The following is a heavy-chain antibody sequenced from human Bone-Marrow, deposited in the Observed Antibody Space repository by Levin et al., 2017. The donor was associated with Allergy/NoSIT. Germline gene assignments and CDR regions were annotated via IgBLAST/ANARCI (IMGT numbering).Heavy chain of an antibody. D-gene: IGHD2-8*02. CDR1: GDTFSSYA. V-gene: IGHV1-69*01. CDR3: ASGPGYCSGGVCYRGLNRHFYYYLDV. CDR2: IIPIFGTT. Sequence: KISCKASGDTFSSYAISWVRQAPGQGLEWMGGIIPIFGTTHNAQKFQGRVTITADEYLTTAYMELSSLRSEDTAVYYCASGPGYCSGGVCYRGLNRHFYYYLDVWGKGTTVTVS. J-gene: IGHJ6*03.